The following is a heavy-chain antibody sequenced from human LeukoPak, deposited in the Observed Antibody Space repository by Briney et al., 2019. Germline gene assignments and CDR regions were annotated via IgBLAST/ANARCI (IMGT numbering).Heavy chain of an antibody. CDR2: INPNSGGT. CDR1: GYTFTGYY. V-gene: IGHV1-2*02. Sequence: GASVKVSCKASGYTFTGYYMHWVRHAPGQGLEWMGWINPNSGGTNYAQKFQGRVTMTRDTSISTAYMELSRLRSDDTAVYYCARVVGATWGEFDYWGQGTLVTVSS. CDR3: ARVVGATWGEFDY. J-gene: IGHJ4*02. D-gene: IGHD1-26*01.